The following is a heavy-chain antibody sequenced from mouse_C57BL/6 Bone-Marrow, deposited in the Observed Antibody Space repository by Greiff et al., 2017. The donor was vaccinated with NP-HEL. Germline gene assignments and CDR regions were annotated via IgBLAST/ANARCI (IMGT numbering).Heavy chain of an antibody. D-gene: IGHD3-2*02. CDR3: APLKGNSSGFFAY. J-gene: IGHJ3*01. CDR2: IYPGDGDT. CDR1: GYAFSSSW. Sequence: QVQLQQSGPELVKPGASVKISCKASGYAFSSSWMNWVKQRPGKGLEWIGRIYPGDGDTNYNGKFKGKATLTADKSSSTAYMQLSSLTSEDSAVYCCAPLKGNSSGFFAYWGQGTLVTVSA. V-gene: IGHV1-82*01.